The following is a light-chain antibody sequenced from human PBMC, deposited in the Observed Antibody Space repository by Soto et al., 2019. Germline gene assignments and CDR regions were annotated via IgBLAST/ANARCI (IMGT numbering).Light chain of an antibody. CDR1: QSVSIY. CDR3: QQSYSTPLT. Sequence: DIQMTQSPSSLSASVGDRVTITCLTSQSVSIYVNWYQQKPGKAPKLLIYAASSLQSGVPSRFSGSGSGTDFTLTISSLQPEDFATYYCQQSYSTPLTFGGGTKVDIK. V-gene: IGKV1-39*01. J-gene: IGKJ4*01. CDR2: AAS.